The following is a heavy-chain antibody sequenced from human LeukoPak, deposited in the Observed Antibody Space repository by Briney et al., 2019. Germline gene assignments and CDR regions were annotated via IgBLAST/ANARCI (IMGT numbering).Heavy chain of an antibody. CDR2: MNPNSGNT. CDR3: ARGRNVLRYFDWLPSRIAPYGMDV. J-gene: IGHJ6*02. Sequence: ASVKVSCKASGYTFTSYDINWVRQATGQGLEWMGWMNPNSGNTGYAQKFQGRVTMTRNTSISTAYMELGSLRSEDTAVHYGARGRNVLRYFDWLPSRIAPYGMDVWGQGTTVTVSS. CDR1: GYTFTSYD. V-gene: IGHV1-8*01. D-gene: IGHD3-9*01.